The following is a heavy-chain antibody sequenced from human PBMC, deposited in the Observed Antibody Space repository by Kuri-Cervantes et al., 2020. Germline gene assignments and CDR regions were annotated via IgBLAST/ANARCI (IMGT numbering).Heavy chain of an antibody. CDR3: ARWGYYYSRGHYYFDY. Sequence: ASVKVSCKTSGYTFTDHYVHWVRLAPGQGLEWMGRIYPKSGGVDYVRKVQGRVTMTWDASITTAYMELSGLRSDDTAVYYCARWGYYYSRGHYYFDYWGQGTLVTVSS. CDR2: IYPKSGGV. CDR1: GYTFTDHY. V-gene: IGHV1-2*02. J-gene: IGHJ4*02. D-gene: IGHD3-22*01.